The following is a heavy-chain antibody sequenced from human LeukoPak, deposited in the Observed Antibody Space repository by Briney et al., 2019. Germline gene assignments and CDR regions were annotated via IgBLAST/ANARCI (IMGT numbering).Heavy chain of an antibody. CDR3: ARVGQYII. D-gene: IGHD1-14*01. CDR2: IYYTGST. Sequence: PSETLSLTCTVSGDSISRSGYYWGWIRQPPGKGLEWIGNIYYTGSTYYNPSLKSRVTISVDTSKNQFSPKLISVTAADTAVYYCARVGQYIIWGQGTLVTVSS. J-gene: IGHJ4*02. CDR1: GDSISRSGYY. V-gene: IGHV4-39*07.